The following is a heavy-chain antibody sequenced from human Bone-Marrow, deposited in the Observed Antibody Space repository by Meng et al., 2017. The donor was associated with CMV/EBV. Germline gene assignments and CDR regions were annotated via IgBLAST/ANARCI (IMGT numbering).Heavy chain of an antibody. CDR2: IYSGGST. Sequence: GESLKISCAASGFTVSSNYMSWVRQAPGKGLEWVSVIYSGGSTYYADSVKDRFTISRDNSKNTLYLQMNSLRAEDTAVYYCARESRSTSCSKGCDYWGQGTLVTVSS. CDR1: GFTVSSNY. D-gene: IGHD2-2*01. CDR3: ARESRSTSCSKGCDY. V-gene: IGHV3-53*01. J-gene: IGHJ4*02.